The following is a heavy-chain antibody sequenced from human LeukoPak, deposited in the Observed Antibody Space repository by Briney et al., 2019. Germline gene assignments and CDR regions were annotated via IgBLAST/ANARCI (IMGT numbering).Heavy chain of an antibody. D-gene: IGHD3-3*01. J-gene: IGHJ6*02. V-gene: IGHV4-4*02. CDR2: SYHSGST. CDR3: ASSRLQYYDFWSGLTTGMDV. CDR1: GGSISSSNW. Sequence: PSETLSLTCAVSGGSISSSNWWSWVRQPPGKGLEWIGESYHSGSTNYNPSLKSRVTISVDKSKNQFSLKLSSVTAADTAVYYCASSRLQYYDFWSGLTTGMDVWGQGTTVTVSS.